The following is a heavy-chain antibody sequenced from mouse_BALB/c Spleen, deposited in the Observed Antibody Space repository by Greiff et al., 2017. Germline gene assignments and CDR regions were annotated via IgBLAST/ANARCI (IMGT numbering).Heavy chain of an antibody. CDR1: GFNIKDTY. CDR2: IDPANGNT. Sequence: EVQRVESGAELVKPGASVKLSCTASGFNIKDTYMHWVKQRPEQGLEWIGRIDPANGNTKYDPKFQGKATITADTSSNTAYLQLSSLTSEDTAVYYCARSIWYEDYWGQGTSVTVSS. V-gene: IGHV14-3*02. J-gene: IGHJ4*01. CDR3: ARSIWYEDY. D-gene: IGHD1-1*02.